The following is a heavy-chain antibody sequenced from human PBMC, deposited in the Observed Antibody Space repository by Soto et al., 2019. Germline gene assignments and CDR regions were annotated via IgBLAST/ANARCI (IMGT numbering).Heavy chain of an antibody. CDR3: ARGGYCSSTSCYSGMDV. CDR2: TRNKANSYTT. J-gene: IGHJ6*02. Sequence: VQLVESGGGLVQPGGSLRLSCAASGFTFSDHYMDWVRQAPGKGLEWVGRTRNKANSYTTEYAASVKGRFTISRDDSKNSLYLQMNSLKTEDTAVYYCARGGYCSSTSCYSGMDVWGQGTTVTVSS. V-gene: IGHV3-72*01. D-gene: IGHD2-2*02. CDR1: GFTFSDHY.